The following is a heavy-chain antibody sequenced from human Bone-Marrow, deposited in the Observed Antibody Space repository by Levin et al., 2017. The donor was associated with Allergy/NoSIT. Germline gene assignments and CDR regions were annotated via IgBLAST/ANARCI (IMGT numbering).Heavy chain of an antibody. CDR1: GFTFADYA. J-gene: IGHJ2*01. CDR2: IRSNAYGGAT. V-gene: IGHV3-49*03. D-gene: IGHD4-17*01. CDR3: TRDRLEDDFGIPIHWWYFDL. Sequence: GGSLRLSCTASGFTFADYAMSWFRQAPGKGPEWIGFIRSNAYGGATEYAASVKDRFTISRDDSKSIAYLEMNSLKTEDTGLYYCTRDRLEDDFGIPIHWWYFDLWGRGTLVTVSS.